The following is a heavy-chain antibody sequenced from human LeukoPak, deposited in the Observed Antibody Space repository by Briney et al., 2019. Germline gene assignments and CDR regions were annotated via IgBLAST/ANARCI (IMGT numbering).Heavy chain of an antibody. D-gene: IGHD5-18*01. CDR2: IIPIFGTA. J-gene: IGHJ4*02. CDR1: EGTFSSYA. Sequence: ASVKVSCKASEGTFSSYAISWVRQAPGQGLEWMGGIIPIFGTANYAQKFQGRVTITADESTSTAYMELSSLRSEDTAVYYCARGARGYSYVHFDYWGQGTLVTVSS. CDR3: ARGARGYSYVHFDY. V-gene: IGHV1-69*13.